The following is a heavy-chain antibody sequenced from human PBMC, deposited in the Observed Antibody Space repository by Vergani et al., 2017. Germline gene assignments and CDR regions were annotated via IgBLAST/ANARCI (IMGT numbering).Heavy chain of an antibody. CDR2: IYYSGST. J-gene: IGHJ5*02. Sequence: QLQLQESGPGLVKPSETLSLTCTVSGGSISSSSYYWGWIRQPPGKGLEWIGSIYYSGSTYYNPSLKSRVTISVETAKNQFSLKLSSVTAADPAVYYCATHNYDFWSGYQNWFDPWGQGTLVTVSS. CDR1: GGSISSSSYY. D-gene: IGHD3-3*01. CDR3: ATHNYDFWSGYQNWFDP. V-gene: IGHV4-39*01.